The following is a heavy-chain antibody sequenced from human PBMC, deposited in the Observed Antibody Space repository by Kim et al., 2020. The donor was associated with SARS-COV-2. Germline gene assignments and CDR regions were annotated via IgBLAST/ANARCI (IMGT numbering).Heavy chain of an antibody. V-gene: IGHV4-34*01. J-gene: IGHJ4*02. Sequence: TPTLKRRVPISVETSTNQFSLKVSSVTAADTAVYYCARGRKQLWLPDYWGQGTLVTVSS. CDR3: ARGRKQLWLPDY. D-gene: IGHD5-18*01.